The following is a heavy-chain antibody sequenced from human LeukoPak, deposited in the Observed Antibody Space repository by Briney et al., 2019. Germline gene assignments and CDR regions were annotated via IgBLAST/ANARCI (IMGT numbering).Heavy chain of an antibody. CDR3: ARDSLRGYYDSSGYSGPQTTFDY. V-gene: IGHV4-38-2*02. CDR1: GYSISSGYY. J-gene: IGHJ4*02. D-gene: IGHD3-22*01. Sequence: PSETLSLTCAVSGYSISSGYYWGWIWQPPGKGLEWIGSSYHSGSTYYNPSLKSRVTISVDTSKNLFSLKLNSVTAADTAVYYCARDSLRGYYDSSGYSGPQTTFDYWGQGTLVTVSS. CDR2: SYHSGST.